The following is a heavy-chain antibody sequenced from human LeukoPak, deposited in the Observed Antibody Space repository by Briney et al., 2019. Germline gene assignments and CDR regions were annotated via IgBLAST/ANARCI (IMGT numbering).Heavy chain of an antibody. CDR3: TRPVRYDFWSGYYSDY. Sequence: GGSLRLSCTASGFTFGDYAMSWFRQAPGKGLEWVGFIGSKAYGGTTEYAASVKGRFTISRDDSKSVAYLQMNSLKTEDTAVYYCTRPVRYDFWSGYYSDYWGQGTLVTVFS. V-gene: IGHV3-49*03. D-gene: IGHD3-3*01. J-gene: IGHJ4*02. CDR2: IGSKAYGGTT. CDR1: GFTFGDYA.